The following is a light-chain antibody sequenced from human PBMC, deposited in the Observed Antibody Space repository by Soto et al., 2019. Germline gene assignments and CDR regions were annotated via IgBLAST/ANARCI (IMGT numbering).Light chain of an antibody. J-gene: IGLJ1*01. V-gene: IGLV1-47*01. CDR1: SSNIGSNY. CDR3: AAWDDSLSGRYV. Sequence: QSVLTQPPSASGTPGQRVTISCSGSSSNIGSNYVYWYQQLPGTAPKLLIYRYNQRPSGVPDRFSGSKSGTSASLAISGFRSEAEADYYCAAWDDSLSGRYVFGTGTKLTVL. CDR2: RYN.